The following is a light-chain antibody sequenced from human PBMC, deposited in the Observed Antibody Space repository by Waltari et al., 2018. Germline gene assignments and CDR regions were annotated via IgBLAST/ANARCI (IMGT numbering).Light chain of an antibody. CDR1: SSDVGGYNY. V-gene: IGLV2-14*01. CDR3: SSYTSSSTRV. Sequence: QSALTQPASVSGSPGQSITISCTGTSSDVGGYNYVSWYHKHPGKAPKLMIYAVSKRTSWVSNRFSGSKSGNTASLTISVLQAEDEADYYCSSYTSSSTRVFGGGTKLTVL. J-gene: IGLJ3*02. CDR2: AVS.